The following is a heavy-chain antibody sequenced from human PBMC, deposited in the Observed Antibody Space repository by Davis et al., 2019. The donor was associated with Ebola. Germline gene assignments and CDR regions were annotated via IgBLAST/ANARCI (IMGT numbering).Heavy chain of an antibody. CDR2: IIHSRRT. CDR1: GGSFSGYY. J-gene: IGHJ5*01. Sequence: SQTLSPTCAVYGGSFSGYYWSWIRQPPGKGLEWIGEIIHSRRTNYNPSLESRVTISVDTSNNQFSLNLLSVTAADSAVYYCARGARYVSGWFDYWGQGTLVTVSS. D-gene: IGHD3-16*01. V-gene: IGHV4-34*01. CDR3: ARGARYVSGWFDY.